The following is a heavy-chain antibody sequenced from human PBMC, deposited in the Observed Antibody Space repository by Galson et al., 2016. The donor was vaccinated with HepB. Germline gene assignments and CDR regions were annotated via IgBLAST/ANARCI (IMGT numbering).Heavy chain of an antibody. Sequence: SLRLSCAASGFPFSGYSMTWARQAPGKGLEWVAAIVGSGGDTDDAGPVEGRLTISRDNSKNTLYLQMNSLRAEYTAVYYCAKRAYISSGWFDFWGQGTVVTVSS. V-gene: IGHV3-23*01. CDR2: IVGSGGDT. CDR3: AKRAYISSGWFDF. D-gene: IGHD6-19*01. J-gene: IGHJ5*01. CDR1: GFPFSGYS.